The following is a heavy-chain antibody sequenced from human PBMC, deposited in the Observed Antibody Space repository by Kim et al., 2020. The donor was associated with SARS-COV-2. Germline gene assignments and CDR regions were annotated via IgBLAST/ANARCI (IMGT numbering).Heavy chain of an antibody. V-gene: IGHV4-59*13. CDR3: ARGGWYYGSGSRNFDY. J-gene: IGHJ4*02. CDR1: GGSINNYY. CDR2: VYYNGFT. D-gene: IGHD3-10*01. Sequence: SETLSLTCTVSGGSINNYYWNWLRQPPGRGLEWIGYVYYNGFTLYNPPLKSRATISVDTSKNQFSLKMNSLTTADTAVYYCARGGWYYGSGSRNFDYWGRGTLVTVSS.